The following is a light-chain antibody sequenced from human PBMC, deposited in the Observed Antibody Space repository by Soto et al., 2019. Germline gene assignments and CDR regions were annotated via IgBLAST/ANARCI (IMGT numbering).Light chain of an antibody. CDR2: GVS. CDR1: QSIDTY. J-gene: IGKJ1*01. V-gene: IGKV1-5*01. Sequence: IQITHSPSSLSASVGDRVTITGRASQSIDTYLSWYQKKPGKAPKLLMFGVSNLESGVPSRFSGSGSGTEFTLTISSLQPDDFATYYCQQYNSYPWTFGQGTKVDNK. CDR3: QQYNSYPWT.